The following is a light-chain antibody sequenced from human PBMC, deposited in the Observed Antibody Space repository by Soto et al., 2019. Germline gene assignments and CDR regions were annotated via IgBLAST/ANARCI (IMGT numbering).Light chain of an antibody. CDR3: HQYHNFPRT. J-gene: IGKJ1*01. CDR1: QSINGC. CDR2: KAS. Sequence: DIQLTQSPSTLSASVGDRVTITCRASQSINGCLAWYQQKPGQAPTLLIYKASTLESGVPSRFSGSGSGTEFTLTVSSLQPDDFATYYCHQYHNFPRTFGQGTKVDIK. V-gene: IGKV1-5*03.